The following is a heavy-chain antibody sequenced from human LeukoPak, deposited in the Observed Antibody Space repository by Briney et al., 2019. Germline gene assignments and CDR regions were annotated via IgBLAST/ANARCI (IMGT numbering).Heavy chain of an antibody. Sequence: ASVKVSCKASGYTFTSYYMHWVRQAPGQGLEWMGIINPSGGSTSYAQKFQGRVTMTRDMSTSTVYMELSSLRSEDTAVYYCARARITMVRGVIILYYMDVWGKGTTVTVSS. V-gene: IGHV1-46*01. J-gene: IGHJ6*03. CDR3: ARARITMVRGVIILYYMDV. CDR2: INPSGGST. CDR1: GYTFTSYY. D-gene: IGHD3-10*01.